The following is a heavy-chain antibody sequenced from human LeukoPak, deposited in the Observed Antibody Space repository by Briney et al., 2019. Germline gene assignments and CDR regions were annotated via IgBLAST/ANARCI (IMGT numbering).Heavy chain of an antibody. Sequence: SETLSLTCTVSGGSISSYYWSWIRQPAGKGLEWIGRIYTSGSTNYNPSLKSRVTMSVDTSKNQFSLKLSSVTAADTAVYYCARDCPYSSGWLNGMDVWGQGTTVTVSS. V-gene: IGHV4-4*07. CDR1: GGSISSYY. CDR2: IYTSGST. J-gene: IGHJ6*02. CDR3: ARDCPYSSGWLNGMDV. D-gene: IGHD6-19*01.